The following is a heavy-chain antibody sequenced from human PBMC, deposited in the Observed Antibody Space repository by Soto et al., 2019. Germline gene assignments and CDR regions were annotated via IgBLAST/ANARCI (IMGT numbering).Heavy chain of an antibody. CDR1: GGSINSSDYY. CDR3: ARSRVLDLWGGFLFGP. D-gene: IGHD3-3*01. Sequence: SETLSLTCTVSGGSINSSDYYWTWIRQHPEKGLEWIGYTFYTGSTYYNPSLRSRATISVDTSNNQFSLRLTSVTAADTAVYYFARSRVLDLWGGFLFGPWGQGTLVTVSS. V-gene: IGHV4-31*03. CDR2: TFYTGST. J-gene: IGHJ5*02.